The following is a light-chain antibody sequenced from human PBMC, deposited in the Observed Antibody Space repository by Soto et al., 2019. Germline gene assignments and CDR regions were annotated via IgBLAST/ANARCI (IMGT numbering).Light chain of an antibody. CDR2: EVS. CDR3: SSYTSTNTHYV. J-gene: IGLJ1*01. V-gene: IGLV2-14*01. CDR1: SSDVGGYNY. Sequence: VLTQPASVSGSPGQSITSSCTGTSSDVGGYNYVSWDQLHPGIAPKLMIYEVSNRPSGVSNRFSGSKSGNTASLTISGLQADDEADYYGSSYTSTNTHYVFGRGTKVTVL.